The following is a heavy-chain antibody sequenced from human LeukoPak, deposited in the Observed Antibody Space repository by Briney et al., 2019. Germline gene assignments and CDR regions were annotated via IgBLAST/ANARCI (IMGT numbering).Heavy chain of an antibody. CDR1: GFTFSSYA. CDR2: INGSGGST. Sequence: PGGALRLSCAASGFTFSSYAMSWVRQAPGKGLEGVSAINGSGGSTYYADSAKGRFTISRDNYKTTLYPRMNSLRAEDTAVYYCAKAVNTPLGYCSGGSCPPGYWGQGTLVTVSS. D-gene: IGHD2-15*01. CDR3: AKAVNTPLGYCSGGSCPPGY. V-gene: IGHV3-23*01. J-gene: IGHJ4*02.